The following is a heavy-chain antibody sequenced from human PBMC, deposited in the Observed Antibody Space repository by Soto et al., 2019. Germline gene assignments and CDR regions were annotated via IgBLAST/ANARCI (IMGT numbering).Heavy chain of an antibody. V-gene: IGHV3-30-3*01. Sequence: GGSLRLSCAASGFTFSSYAMRWVRQAPGKGLEWVAVISYDGSNKYYADSVKGRFTISRDNSKNTLYLQMNSLRAEDTAVYYCARDSSVVVVIYTFEYWGQGTLVTVSS. CDR2: ISYDGSNK. CDR1: GFTFSSYA. J-gene: IGHJ4*02. D-gene: IGHD3-22*01. CDR3: ARDSSVVVVIYTFEY.